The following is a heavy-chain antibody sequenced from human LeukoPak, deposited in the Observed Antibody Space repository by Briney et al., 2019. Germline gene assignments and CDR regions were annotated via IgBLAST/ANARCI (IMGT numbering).Heavy chain of an antibody. D-gene: IGHD2-21*01. CDR1: GGSISSSSYY. CDR3: ARDSEALLFDY. J-gene: IGHJ4*02. CDR2: IYYSGST. Sequence: ETLSLTCTASGGSISSSSYYWGWIRQPPGKGLEWIGSIYYSGSTYYNPSLKSRVTISVDTSKNQFSLKLSSVTAADTAVYYCARDSEALLFDYWGQGTLVTVSS. V-gene: IGHV4-39*07.